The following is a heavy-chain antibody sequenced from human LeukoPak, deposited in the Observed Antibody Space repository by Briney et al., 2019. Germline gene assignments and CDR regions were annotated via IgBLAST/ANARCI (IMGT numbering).Heavy chain of an antibody. CDR3: ASTLRYYYGSGSPSDY. CDR2: INHSGST. J-gene: IGHJ4*02. Sequence: SETLSLTCAVYGGSFSGYYWSWIRQPPGKGLEWIGEINHSGSTNYNPSLKSRVTISVDTSKNQFSLKLSSVTAADTAVYYCASTLRYYYGSGSPSDYGGRGTLVTVPS. D-gene: IGHD3-10*01. V-gene: IGHV4-34*01. CDR1: GGSFSGYY.